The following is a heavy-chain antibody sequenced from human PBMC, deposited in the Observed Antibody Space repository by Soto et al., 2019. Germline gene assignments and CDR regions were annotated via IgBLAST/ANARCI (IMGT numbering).Heavy chain of an antibody. CDR1: GGSISSGGYY. CDR2: IYYSGST. J-gene: IGHJ5*02. Sequence: SETLSLTCTVSGGSISSGGYYWSWIRQHPGKGLEWIGYIYYSGSTYYNPSLKSRVTISVDTSKNQFSLKLSSVTAADTAVYYCARDQQGNHDFWSGYYDNWFGPWGQGTLVTVSS. CDR3: ARDQQGNHDFWSGYYDNWFGP. V-gene: IGHV4-31*03. D-gene: IGHD3-3*01.